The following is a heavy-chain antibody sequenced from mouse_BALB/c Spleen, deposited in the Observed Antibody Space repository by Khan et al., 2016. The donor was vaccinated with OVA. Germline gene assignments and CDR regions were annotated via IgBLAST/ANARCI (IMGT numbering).Heavy chain of an antibody. CDR1: GFTFSTYG. D-gene: IGHD4-1*01. Sequence: EVELVESGGDLVKPGGSLRLSCAASGFTFSTYGMSWVRQFPDKRLEWVATINSDGYYTYYPHTVKGRFTISRNNAKNTLYLQMSSLKTEDTARYYCASHLTGSFAYWGQGTLVTVAT. CDR3: ASHLTGSFAY. V-gene: IGHV5-6*01. CDR2: INSDGYYT. J-gene: IGHJ3*01.